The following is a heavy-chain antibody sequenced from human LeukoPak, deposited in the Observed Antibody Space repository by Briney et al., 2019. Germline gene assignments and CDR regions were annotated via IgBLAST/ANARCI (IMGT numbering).Heavy chain of an antibody. CDR3: ARGGGGDSSSWYNWFDP. Sequence: ASVKVSCKASGYTFTSYAMNWVRQAPGQGLEWMGWINTNTGNPTYAQGFTGRFVFSLDTSVSTAYLQISSLKAEDTAVYYCARGGGGDSSSWYNWFDPWGQGTLVTVSS. J-gene: IGHJ5*02. D-gene: IGHD6-13*01. CDR2: INTNTGNP. V-gene: IGHV7-4-1*02. CDR1: GYTFTSYA.